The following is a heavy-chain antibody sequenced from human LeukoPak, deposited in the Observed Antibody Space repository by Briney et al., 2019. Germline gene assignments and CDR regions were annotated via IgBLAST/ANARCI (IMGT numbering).Heavy chain of an antibody. Sequence: PWETLSLTCAASGGSISSYYWNWIRQPPGKGLEWIGYIYYSGSTNYNPSLKSRFTMSVDTSRNQFSLKLSSVTAADTAVYYCARATTSGWYVDYWGQGTLVTVSS. D-gene: IGHD6-19*01. CDR3: ARATTSGWYVDY. CDR2: IYYSGST. V-gene: IGHV4-59*01. J-gene: IGHJ4*02. CDR1: GGSISSYY.